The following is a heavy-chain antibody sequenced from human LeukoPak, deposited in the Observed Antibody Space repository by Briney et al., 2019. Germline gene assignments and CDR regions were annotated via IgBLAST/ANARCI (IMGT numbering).Heavy chain of an antibody. CDR2: ISSGSSTI. CDR1: GFTFSSYS. J-gene: IGHJ5*02. Sequence: GGTLRLSCAASGFTFSSYSMNWVRQAPGKGLEWVSYISSGSSTIYYADSVKGRFTISRDNAKNSLYLQMNSLRAEDTAVYYCARTHYSSSSPSFDPWGQGTLVTVSS. D-gene: IGHD6-13*01. CDR3: ARTHYSSSSPSFDP. V-gene: IGHV3-48*04.